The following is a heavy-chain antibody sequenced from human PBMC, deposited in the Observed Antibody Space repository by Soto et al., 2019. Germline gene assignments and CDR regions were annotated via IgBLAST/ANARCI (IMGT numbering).Heavy chain of an antibody. CDR3: ARVPGP. CDR2: IYHSGST. J-gene: IGHJ5*02. CDR1: DGCISSGGYS. Sequence: SVTLSLTCAVSDGCISSGGYSWSWIRQPPGKGLEWIGYIYHSGSTYYNPSLKSRVTISVDRSKNQFSLKLSSVTAADTAVYYCARVPGPWGQGTLVTVSS. V-gene: IGHV4-30-2*01.